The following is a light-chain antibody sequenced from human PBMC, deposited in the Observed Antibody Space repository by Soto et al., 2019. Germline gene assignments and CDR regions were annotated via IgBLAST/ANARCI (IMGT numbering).Light chain of an antibody. CDR2: KAS. CDR1: QTLSSW. V-gene: IGKV1-5*03. CDR3: QPYTSYSEA. J-gene: IGKJ1*01. Sequence: DIQMTQSPSTLSGSVGDRVTITCRASQTLSSWLAWYQQKPGKAPKLLIYKASTLKSGVPSRFSGSGSGTEFTLTISSLQPDDFATYYCQPYTSYSEAFCQGTKVELK.